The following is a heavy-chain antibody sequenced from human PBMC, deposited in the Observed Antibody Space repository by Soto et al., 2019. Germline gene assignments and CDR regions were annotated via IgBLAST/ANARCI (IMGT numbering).Heavy chain of an antibody. CDR1: GGSFSGYY. D-gene: IGHD7-27*01. V-gene: IGHV4-34*01. CDR2: INHSGSP. J-gene: IGHJ4*02. Sequence: QVQLQQGGAGLLKPSETLSLTCAVYGGSFSGYYWSWIRQPPGKGLEWIGEINHSGSPNYNPSLKSRVTISVDTSKNQFSLKLSSVTAADTAVYYCARGTTGDFDYWGQGTLVTVSS. CDR3: ARGTTGDFDY.